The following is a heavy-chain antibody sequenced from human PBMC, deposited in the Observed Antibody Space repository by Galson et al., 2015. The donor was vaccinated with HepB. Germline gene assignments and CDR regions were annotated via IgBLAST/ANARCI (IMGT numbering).Heavy chain of an antibody. CDR1: GYTLTELP. V-gene: IGHV1-24*01. D-gene: IGHD5-12*01. J-gene: IGHJ5*02. CDR3: ATGVDPYDYSNWFDP. CDR2: FDPEDGET. Sequence: SVKVSCKVSGYTLTELPMHWVRQAPGKGLEWMGGFDPEDGETIYAQKFQGRVTMTEDTSTDTAYMELSSLRSEDTAVYYCATGVDPYDYSNWFDPWGQGTLVTVSS.